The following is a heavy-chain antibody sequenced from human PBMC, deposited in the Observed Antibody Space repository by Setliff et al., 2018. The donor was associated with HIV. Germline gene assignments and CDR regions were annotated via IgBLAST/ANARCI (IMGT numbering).Heavy chain of an antibody. Sequence: LSLTCAVSGGSLGSHYWSWVRQPPGKGLEWIGELSPSGTTRSNPSLQSRVTISLDTSNNQFSLKLTSVTAADTAMYYCASFFVTTVTNQDYWGQGTPVTVSS. V-gene: IGHV4-34*01. CDR1: GGSLGSHY. CDR3: ASFFVTTVTNQDY. CDR2: LSPSGTT. J-gene: IGHJ4*02. D-gene: IGHD4-17*01.